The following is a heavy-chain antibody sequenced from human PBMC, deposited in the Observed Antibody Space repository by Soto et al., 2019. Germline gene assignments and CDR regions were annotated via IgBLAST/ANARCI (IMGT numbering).Heavy chain of an antibody. CDR3: ARGTAAYSGSWYVS. CDR1: GGSFSGHY. V-gene: IGHV4-34*01. J-gene: IGHJ5*01. D-gene: IGHD6-13*01. CDR2: IIPSGST. Sequence: QVQLQQWGAGLLKPSETLSLTCAVYGGSFSGHYCSWIRQPPGKGLEWIGEIIPSGSTNYNSSLKSRVTISVDTSKNQFSLKLSSVTAADTAVYYCARGTAAYSGSWYVSWGQGTLVTVSS.